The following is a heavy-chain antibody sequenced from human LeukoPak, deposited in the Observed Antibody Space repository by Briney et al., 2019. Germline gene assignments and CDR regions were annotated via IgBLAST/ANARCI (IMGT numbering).Heavy chain of an antibody. V-gene: IGHV1-69*02. CDR3: ARGDFWSGPLDY. Sequence: ASVKVSCKASGCTFSSYTISWVRQAPGQGLEWMGRIIPIPGIANYAQKFQGRVTITADESTSTAYMELSSLRSEDTAVYYCARGDFWSGPLDYWGQGALVTVSS. CDR2: IIPIPGIA. J-gene: IGHJ4*02. CDR1: GCTFSSYT. D-gene: IGHD3-3*01.